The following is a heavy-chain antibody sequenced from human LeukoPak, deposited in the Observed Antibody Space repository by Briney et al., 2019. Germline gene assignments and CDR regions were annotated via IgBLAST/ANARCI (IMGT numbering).Heavy chain of an antibody. CDR3: ARAQGIAVAGNRQLDY. CDR1: GYTFTSYG. CDR2: SSAYNGNT. V-gene: IGHV1-18*01. D-gene: IGHD6-19*01. J-gene: IGHJ4*02. Sequence: ASVKVSCKASGYTFTSYGISWVRQAPGQGLGWKGWSSAYNGNTNYAQKSQGRVTMTTDTSTSTAYMELRSLRSDDTAVYYCARAQGIAVAGNRQLDYWGQGTLVTVSS.